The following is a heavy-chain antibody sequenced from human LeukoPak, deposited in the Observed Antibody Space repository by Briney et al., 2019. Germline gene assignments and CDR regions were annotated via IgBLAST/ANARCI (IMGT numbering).Heavy chain of an antibody. V-gene: IGHV3-23*01. Sequence: GGSLGLSCAASGFTFSSYAMSWVRQAPGKGLEWVSAISGSGGSTYYADSVKGRFTISRDNSKNTLYLQMNSLRAEDTAVYYCAKDSFCCSGGNWFDPWGQGTLVTVSS. CDR1: GFTFSSYA. CDR3: AKDSFCCSGGNWFDP. D-gene: IGHD2-15*01. J-gene: IGHJ5*02. CDR2: ISGSGGST.